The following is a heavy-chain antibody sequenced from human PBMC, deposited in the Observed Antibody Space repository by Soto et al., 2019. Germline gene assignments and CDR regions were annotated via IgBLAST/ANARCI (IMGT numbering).Heavy chain of an antibody. Sequence: SETLSLTCTVSGGSISSYYWSWIRQPPGKGLEWIGYIYYSGSTNYNPSLKSRVTISVDTSKNQFSLKLSSVTAADTAVYYCARRNTGIVGATRWFDPWGQGTLVTVSS. V-gene: IGHV4-59*08. D-gene: IGHD1-26*01. J-gene: IGHJ5*02. CDR2: IYYSGST. CDR1: GGSISSYY. CDR3: ARRNTGIVGATRWFDP.